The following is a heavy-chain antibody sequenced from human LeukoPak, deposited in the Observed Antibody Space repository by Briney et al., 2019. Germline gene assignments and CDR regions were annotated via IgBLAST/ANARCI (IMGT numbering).Heavy chain of an antibody. CDR1: GFTVSSNY. Sequence: PGGSLRLSCAASGFTVSSNYMSWIRQPPGKGLEWIGEINHSGSTNYNPSLKSRVTISVDTSKNQFSLKLSSVTAADTAVYYCARRSVGAAYFDYWGQGTLVTVSS. CDR2: INHSGST. D-gene: IGHD2-15*01. CDR3: ARRSVGAAYFDY. V-gene: IGHV4-34*01. J-gene: IGHJ4*02.